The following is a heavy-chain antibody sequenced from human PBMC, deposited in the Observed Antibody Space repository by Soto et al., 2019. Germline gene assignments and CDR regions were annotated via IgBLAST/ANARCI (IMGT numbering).Heavy chain of an antibody. CDR1: GGSISGYY. CDR3: ARDRSDGYHDY. J-gene: IGHJ4*02. V-gene: IGHV4-59*01. Sequence: PWETLSLTCTVSGGSISGYYWSWIRQPSGKGLEWIGYIYSSGSTTSNPSLQRRVTISVDRSKNQISLKLNSVTAADTAVYYCARDRSDGYHDYWGQGTLVTVSS. CDR2: IYSSGST. D-gene: IGHD5-18*01.